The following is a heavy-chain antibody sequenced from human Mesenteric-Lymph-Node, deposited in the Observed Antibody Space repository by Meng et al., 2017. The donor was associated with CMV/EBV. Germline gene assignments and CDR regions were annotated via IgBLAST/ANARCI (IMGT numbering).Heavy chain of an antibody. J-gene: IGHJ5*02. D-gene: IGHD5-24*01. V-gene: IGHV1-2*02. CDR2: INPNSGGT. CDR1: GYTFTGYY. CDR3: ARDFRFVEIATKIYWFDP. Sequence: ASVKVSCKASGYTFTGYYMHWVRQAPGQGLEWMGWINPNSGGTNYAQKFQGRVTMTRETSISTAYMELSRLRSDDTAVYYCARDFRFVEIATKIYWFDPWGQGTLVTVSS.